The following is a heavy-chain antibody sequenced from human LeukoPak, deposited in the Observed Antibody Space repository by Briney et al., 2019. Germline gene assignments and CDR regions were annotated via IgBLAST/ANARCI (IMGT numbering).Heavy chain of an antibody. CDR2: INHSGST. Sequence: SETLSLTCAVYGGSFSGYYWSWIRQPPGKGLEWIGEINHSGSTNYNPSLKSRVTISVDTSKNQFSLKLSSVTAADTAVYYCVSDYDSSGYLSEYWGQGTLVTVSS. D-gene: IGHD3-22*01. V-gene: IGHV4-34*01. CDR3: VSDYDSSGYLSEY. J-gene: IGHJ4*02. CDR1: GGSFSGYY.